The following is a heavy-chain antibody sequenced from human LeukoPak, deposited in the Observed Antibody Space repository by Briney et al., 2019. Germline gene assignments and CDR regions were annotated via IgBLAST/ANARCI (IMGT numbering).Heavy chain of an antibody. V-gene: IGHV4-34*01. Sequence: SETLSLTCTVSGGSISSYYWSWIRQPPGKGLEWIGEINHSGSTNYNPSLKSRVTISVDTSKNQFSLKLSSVTAADTAVYYCAREDYYDSSGYSWGQGTLVTVSS. D-gene: IGHD3-22*01. CDR3: AREDYYDSSGYS. CDR1: GGSISSYY. J-gene: IGHJ5*02. CDR2: INHSGST.